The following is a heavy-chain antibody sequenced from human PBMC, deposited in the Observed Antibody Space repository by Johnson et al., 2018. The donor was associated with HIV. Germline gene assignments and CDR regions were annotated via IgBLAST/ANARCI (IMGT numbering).Heavy chain of an antibody. CDR1: GFTFSDYA. CDR3: AREFARFLEWFQTDGRAFDI. D-gene: IGHD3-3*01. CDR2: ISSDGNNK. Sequence: QVQLVESGGGVVQPGRSLRLSCAASGFTFSDYAMHWVRQAPGKGLEWVASISSDGNNKYFADSVQGRFTISRDNSKHTLYLQMNSLRAEDTAVDYCAREFARFLEWFQTDGRAFDIWGQGTMVTVSS. J-gene: IGHJ3*02. V-gene: IGHV3-30*04.